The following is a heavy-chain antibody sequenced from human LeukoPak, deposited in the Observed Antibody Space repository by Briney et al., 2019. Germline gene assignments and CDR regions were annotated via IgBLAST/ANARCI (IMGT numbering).Heavy chain of an antibody. V-gene: IGHV3-66*01. J-gene: IGHJ6*02. D-gene: IGHD2-2*01. Sequence: PGGSLRLSCAASGFTVSSNYMSWVRQAPGKGLEWVSVIYSGGTTYYADSVKGRFTIFRDNSKNPPYLQMNSLRAEDTAVYYCARARGYCSSTSCFGGYYYGMDVWGQGTTVTVSS. CDR1: GFTVSSNY. CDR2: IYSGGTT. CDR3: ARARGYCSSTSCFGGYYYGMDV.